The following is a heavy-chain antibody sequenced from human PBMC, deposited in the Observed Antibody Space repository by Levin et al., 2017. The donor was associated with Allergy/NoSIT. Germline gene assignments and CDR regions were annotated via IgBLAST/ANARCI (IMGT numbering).Heavy chain of an antibody. Sequence: GGSLRLSCAASGFTVSSNYMSWVRQAPGKGLEWVSVIYSGGSTYYADSVKGRFTISRDNSKNTLYLQMNSLRAEDTAVYYCARAGTITGTEYYYYYGMDVWGQGTTVTVSS. CDR1: GFTVSSNY. CDR2: IYSGGST. V-gene: IGHV3-53*01. J-gene: IGHJ6*02. D-gene: IGHD1-7*01. CDR3: ARAGTITGTEYYYYYGMDV.